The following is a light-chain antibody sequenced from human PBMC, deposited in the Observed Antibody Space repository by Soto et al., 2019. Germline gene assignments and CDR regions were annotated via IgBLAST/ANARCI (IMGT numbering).Light chain of an antibody. CDR2: EAT. J-gene: IGLJ2*01. Sequence: QSVLTQPPSASGSPGQSVTIPCTGTSNDIGEYHYVSWYQQHPGKAPKLMIYEATQRPSGVPHRFSGSKSGNTASLTVSGLQPEDEADYYCTSYAGSDNPVLFGGGTKLTVL. CDR3: TSYAGSDNPVL. V-gene: IGLV2-8*01. CDR1: SNDIGEYHY.